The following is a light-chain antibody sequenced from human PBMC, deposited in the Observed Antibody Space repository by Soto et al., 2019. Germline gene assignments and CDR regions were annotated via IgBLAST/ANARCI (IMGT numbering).Light chain of an antibody. V-gene: IGKV3-15*01. Sequence: EIVLTQSPATLSLSPGERATLSCRASQSVSSNLAWYQQIPGQAPRLLIYGASTRATGIPARFSGSGSGTGFTLTISSLQSEDFAVYYCQQYNIWPPTFGQGTKVDIK. CDR2: GAS. CDR1: QSVSSN. J-gene: IGKJ1*01. CDR3: QQYNIWPPT.